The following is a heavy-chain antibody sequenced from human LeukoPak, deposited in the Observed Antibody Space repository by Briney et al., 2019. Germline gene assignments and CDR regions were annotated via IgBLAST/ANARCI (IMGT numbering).Heavy chain of an antibody. CDR3: ASKSPSYYDFWSGYLDYYYGMDV. J-gene: IGHJ6*02. V-gene: IGHV3-48*03. CDR2: ISSSGSTI. CDR1: GFTFSSYE. Sequence: PGGSLRLSCAASGFTFSSYEMNWVRQAPGKGLEWVSYISSSGSTIYHADSVKGRFTISRDNAKNSLYLQTNSLRAEDTAVYYCASKSPSYYDFWSGYLDYYYGMDVWGQGTTVTVSS. D-gene: IGHD3-3*01.